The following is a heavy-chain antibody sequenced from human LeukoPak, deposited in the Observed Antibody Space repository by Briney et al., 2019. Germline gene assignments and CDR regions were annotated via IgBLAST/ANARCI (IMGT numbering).Heavy chain of an antibody. CDR2: IYTSGST. D-gene: IGHD3-22*01. J-gene: IGHJ4*02. V-gene: IGHV4-4*09. CDR3: AGQSMIEGIHY. Sequence: SETLSLTCTVSGGSISSYYWSWIRQPPGKGLEWIGYIYTSGSTNYNPSLKSRVTISVDTSKNQFSLKLSSVTAADTAVYYCAGQSMIEGIHYWGQGTLVTVSS. CDR1: GGSISSYY.